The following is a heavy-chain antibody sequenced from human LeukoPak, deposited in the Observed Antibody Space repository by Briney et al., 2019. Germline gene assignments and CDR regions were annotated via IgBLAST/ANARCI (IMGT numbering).Heavy chain of an antibody. CDR3: ARGDRIADQ. Sequence: PGGSLRLSCAASGFTFNTYCMSWIRQAPGKGLEWVSYISSGSSDTNYADSVKGRFTISRDNAKNSVYLQINSLRADDTAVYYRARGDRIADQWGQGTLVTVSS. CDR2: ISSGSSDT. D-gene: IGHD1-14*01. J-gene: IGHJ4*02. V-gene: IGHV3-11*05. CDR1: GFTFNTYC.